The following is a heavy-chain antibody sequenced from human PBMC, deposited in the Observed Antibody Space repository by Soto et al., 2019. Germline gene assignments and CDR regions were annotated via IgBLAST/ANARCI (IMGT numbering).Heavy chain of an antibody. CDR2: IWYDGSNT. J-gene: IGHJ6*03. V-gene: IGHV3-33*01. CDR3: ARDLYINLSYYYYYMDV. Sequence: QVQLVESGGGVVQPGRSLRLSCAASGFTFSSYGMHWVRQATGKGLAWVAVIWYDGSNTYYADSVKGRFTISRDNSKNTLYLQMNSLRADDTAVYYCARDLYINLSYYYYYMDVWGKGTTVTVSS. D-gene: IGHD2-8*01. CDR1: GFTFSSYG.